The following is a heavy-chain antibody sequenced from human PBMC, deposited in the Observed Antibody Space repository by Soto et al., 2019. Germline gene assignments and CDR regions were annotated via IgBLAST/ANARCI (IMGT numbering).Heavy chain of an antibody. CDR2: ISSSGSTI. Sequence: GGSLRLSCAASGFTFSDYYMSWIRQAPGKGLEWVSYISSSGSTIYYADSVKGRFTISRDNAKNSLYLQMNSLRAEDTAVYYCAITSRTGGDYYFDYWGQGTLVTVSS. V-gene: IGHV3-11*01. D-gene: IGHD2-21*02. J-gene: IGHJ4*02. CDR1: GFTFSDYY. CDR3: AITSRTGGDYYFDY.